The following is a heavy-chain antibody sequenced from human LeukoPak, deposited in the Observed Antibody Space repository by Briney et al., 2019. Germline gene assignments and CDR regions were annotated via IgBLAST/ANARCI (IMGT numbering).Heavy chain of an antibody. V-gene: IGHV4-59*01. CDR1: GGSMSNYY. CDR3: ERGGWSLED. D-gene: IGHD6-19*01. Sequence: SETLSLTCTVSGGSMSNYYWSWIRLPPGKGLEWIGYIYYSGSTNYNPFLKSQVTLSVDTSKNQFSLKLSSVTAADTAVYYCERGGWSLEDWGQGTLVTVSS. CDR2: IYYSGST. J-gene: IGHJ4*02.